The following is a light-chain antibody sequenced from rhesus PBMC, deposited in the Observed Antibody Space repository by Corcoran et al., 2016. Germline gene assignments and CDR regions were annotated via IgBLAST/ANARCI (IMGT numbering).Light chain of an antibody. V-gene: IGLV2S7*01. J-gene: IGLJ6*01. CDR3: CSYTTSGTFDV. CDR1: SSDIGGYNY. CDR2: GVS. Sequence: QSAPTQPPSVSGSPGQSVTISCTGTSSDIGGYNYVSWYQQHPGKAPQLMLYGVSNRPAGVSDRFSGSKSGNTASLTISGLQAEDEADYYCCSYTTSGTFDVFGSGTKLTVL.